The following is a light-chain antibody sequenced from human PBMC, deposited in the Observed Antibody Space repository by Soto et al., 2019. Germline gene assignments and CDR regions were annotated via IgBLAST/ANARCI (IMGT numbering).Light chain of an antibody. Sequence: EIVMTQSPATLSVSPGDRATLSCRASQSVSITLAWYQQKPGQAPRLLMYGAFTRATGVPARFSGSGSGTEFTLTISSLQSEDFAVYYCQQYNNWPLWTFGQGTKVEIK. CDR3: QQYNNWPLWT. V-gene: IGKV3-15*01. CDR1: QSVSIT. J-gene: IGKJ1*01. CDR2: GAF.